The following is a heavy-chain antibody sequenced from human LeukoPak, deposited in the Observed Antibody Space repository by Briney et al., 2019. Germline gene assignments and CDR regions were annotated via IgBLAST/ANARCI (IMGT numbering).Heavy chain of an antibody. D-gene: IGHD5-12*01. CDR2: IKEDGSEE. Sequence: GGSLRLSCAASGFTFSTSWMNWVRQAPGKGLEWVANIKEDGSEEYYVDSVKGRFTTSRDNARKSLYLQMNSLRVEDTAVYYCARGYSGYEFGYWRQGTLVTVSS. CDR3: ARGYSGYEFGY. V-gene: IGHV3-7*04. CDR1: GFTFSTSW. J-gene: IGHJ4*02.